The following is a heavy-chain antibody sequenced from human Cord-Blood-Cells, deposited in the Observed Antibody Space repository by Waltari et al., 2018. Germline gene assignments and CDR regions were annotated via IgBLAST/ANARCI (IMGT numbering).Heavy chain of an antibody. V-gene: IGHV4-39*01. D-gene: IGHD3-3*01. CDR3: ARHTGGYDFWSGYYAFDI. CDR2: IYYSGST. CDR1: GGSISSSISY. J-gene: IGHJ3*02. Sequence: QLQLQESGPGLVKPSETLSLTCTVSGGSISSSISYWGWIRQPPGKGLEWIGSIYYSGSTYYNPSLKSRVTISVDTSKNQFSLKLSSVTAADTAVYYCARHTGGYDFWSGYYAFDIWGQGTMVTVSS.